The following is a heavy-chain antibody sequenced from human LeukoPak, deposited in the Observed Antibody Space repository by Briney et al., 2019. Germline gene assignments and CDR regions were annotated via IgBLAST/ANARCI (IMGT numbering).Heavy chain of an antibody. CDR3: ARDQNY. V-gene: IGHV3-66*02. CDR2: TYSGGTT. CDR1: GFTVSTNY. Sequence: GGSLRLSCVASGFTVSTNYMSWVRQAPGKGLEWVSVTYSGGTTYYADSVKGRFTISTDNSQNTLYLQMNSLRPEDTAVYYCARDQNYWGQGTLVTVSP. J-gene: IGHJ4*02.